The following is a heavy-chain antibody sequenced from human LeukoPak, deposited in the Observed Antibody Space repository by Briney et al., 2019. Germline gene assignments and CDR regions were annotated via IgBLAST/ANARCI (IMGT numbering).Heavy chain of an antibody. CDR2: IDARSGIV. J-gene: IGHJ3*02. Sequence: GGSLRLSCAASGFTFTMFGMNWVRQAPGKGLEWVSYIDARSGIVYYADSVQGRFTISRDDAKDTVFLQMNSLRVDDTAVYYCARTYDFGRGPPGDAFDNWGQGTLVTVPS. D-gene: IGHD3-3*01. CDR1: GFTFTMFG. V-gene: IGHV3-48*01. CDR3: ARTYDFGRGPPGDAFDN.